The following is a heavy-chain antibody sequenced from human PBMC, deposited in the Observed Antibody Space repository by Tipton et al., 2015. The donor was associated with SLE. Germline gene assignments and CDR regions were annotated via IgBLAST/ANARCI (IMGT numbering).Heavy chain of an antibody. CDR2: IYHSGTT. Sequence: TLSLTCTVSGFSISSYYWGWIRQPPGKGLEWLGTIYHSGTTYYNPSLKSRLTLSIDTSKNQFALKLSSVTAADTAVYYCARRAWLRFNWFDPWGQGTLVTVSS. CDR3: ARRAWLRFNWFDP. CDR1: GFSISSYY. J-gene: IGHJ5*02. D-gene: IGHD5-12*01. V-gene: IGHV4-38-2*02.